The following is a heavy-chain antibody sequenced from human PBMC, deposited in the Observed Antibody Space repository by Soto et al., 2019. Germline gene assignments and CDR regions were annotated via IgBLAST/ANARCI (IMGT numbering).Heavy chain of an antibody. CDR1: GGSISSNHW. CDR2: SYQSGST. J-gene: IGHJ5*02. Sequence: SETLSLTCAVSGGSISSNHWWSWVRQSPGKGLEWIGESYQSGSTNYNPSLNLKSRVTISVDKSKNQFSLKLSSVTTADTAVYYCARRSAVAGTGNWFDPWGQGTLVTVSS. D-gene: IGHD6-19*01. CDR3: ARRSAVAGTGNWFDP. V-gene: IGHV4-4*02.